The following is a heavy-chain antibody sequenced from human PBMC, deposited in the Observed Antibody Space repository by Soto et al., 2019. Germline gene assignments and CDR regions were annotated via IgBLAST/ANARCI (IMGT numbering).Heavy chain of an antibody. Sequence: QVQLVQSGAEVKKPGASVKVSCKASGYTFTRYDINWVRGATGQGLEWMGWINPNSGNTGDAQKFQGRVTMTRNTSIITAYMELSSLRSEDTAVYYCATAELLWFAELLRWRQGTLVTVSS. V-gene: IGHV1-8*01. CDR2: INPNSGNT. CDR1: GYTFTRYD. CDR3: ATAELLWFAELLR. J-gene: IGHJ4*02. D-gene: IGHD3-10*01.